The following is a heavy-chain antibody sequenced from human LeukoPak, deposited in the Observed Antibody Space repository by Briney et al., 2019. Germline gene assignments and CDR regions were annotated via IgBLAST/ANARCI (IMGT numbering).Heavy chain of an antibody. Sequence: GAPVKVSCKASENTFTNYYMHWVRQAPGQGLEWLGLINPNGGRTSYAQNFQGRVTMTRDTSTTTVYLELSSLRSEDTAVYYCARDMSTRVTPISYAIDVWGQGTMVTVSS. CDR1: ENTFTNYY. D-gene: IGHD4-23*01. CDR3: ARDMSTRVTPISYAIDV. CDR2: INPNGGRT. V-gene: IGHV1-46*01. J-gene: IGHJ3*01.